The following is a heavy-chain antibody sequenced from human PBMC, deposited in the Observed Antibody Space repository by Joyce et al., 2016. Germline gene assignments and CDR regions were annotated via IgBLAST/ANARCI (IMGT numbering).Heavy chain of an antibody. CDR3: ARHSYGNYAPPFDY. J-gene: IGHJ4*02. CDR1: GYSFTKYG. V-gene: IGHV5-51*01. D-gene: IGHD4-11*01. Sequence: EVQLVQSGAEVKKPGESMKISCKGSGYSFTKYGIGWVRQMPGKGLGRMGIIYPGAAEPRYRPSFQGQVTISADRSISTAYLQWSSLKASDTAMYYCARHSYGNYAPPFDYWGQGALVTVSS. CDR2: IYPGAAEP.